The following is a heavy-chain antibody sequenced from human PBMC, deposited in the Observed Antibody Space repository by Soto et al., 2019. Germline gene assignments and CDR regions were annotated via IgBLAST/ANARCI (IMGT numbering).Heavy chain of an antibody. J-gene: IGHJ4*02. Sequence: SETLSLTCTVSGGSVRGYYWSWIRQSAGMGLEWIGRMHTSGSTNYNPSLKSRVTFSVDMSKNQISLKLTSVTAADTALYYCVRASMPKAHFDSWGQGTLVTVSS. V-gene: IGHV4-4*07. CDR1: GGSVRGYY. CDR3: VRASMPKAHFDS. CDR2: MHTSGST. D-gene: IGHD2-2*01.